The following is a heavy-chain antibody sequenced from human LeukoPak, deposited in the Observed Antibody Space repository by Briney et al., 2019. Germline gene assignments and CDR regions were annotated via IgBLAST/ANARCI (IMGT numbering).Heavy chain of an antibody. CDR1: GFTFSSYG. D-gene: IGHD6-19*01. J-gene: IGHJ4*02. Sequence: GRSLRLSCAASGFTFSSYGMHWVRQAPGKGLEWVAVIWYDGSNKYYADSVKGRFTISRDNSKNTLYLQMNSLRAEDTAVYYCARARLEPVSVAKLGYYFDYWGQGTLVTVSS. CDR2: IWYDGSNK. V-gene: IGHV3-33*01. CDR3: ARARLEPVSVAKLGYYFDY.